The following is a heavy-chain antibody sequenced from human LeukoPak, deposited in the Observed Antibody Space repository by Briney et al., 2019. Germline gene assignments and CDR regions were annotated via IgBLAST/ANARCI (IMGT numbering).Heavy chain of an antibody. CDR2: IYSGGST. CDR3: ARAATSSWYGYYYYGMDV. CDR1: GFTVSSNY. D-gene: IGHD6-13*01. V-gene: IGHV3-66*01. Sequence: AGGSLRLSCAASGFTVSSNYMSWVRQAPGKGLEWVSVIYSGGSTYYADSVKGRFTISRDNSKKTLYLQMNSLRAEDTAVYYCARAATSSWYGYYYYGMDVWGQGTTVTVSS. J-gene: IGHJ6*02.